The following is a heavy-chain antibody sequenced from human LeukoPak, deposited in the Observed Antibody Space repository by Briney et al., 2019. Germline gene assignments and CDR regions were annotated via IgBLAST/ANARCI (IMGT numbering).Heavy chain of an antibody. D-gene: IGHD1-26*01. CDR2: ISYDGSNK. Sequence: GRSLRLSCAASRFTFSSYGMHWVRQAPGKGLEWVAVISYDGSNKYYADSVKGRFTISRDNSKNTLYLQMNSLRAEDTAVYYCAKDRGWELLQGVLDYWGQGTLVTVSS. V-gene: IGHV3-30*18. CDR3: AKDRGWELLQGVLDY. CDR1: RFTFSSYG. J-gene: IGHJ4*02.